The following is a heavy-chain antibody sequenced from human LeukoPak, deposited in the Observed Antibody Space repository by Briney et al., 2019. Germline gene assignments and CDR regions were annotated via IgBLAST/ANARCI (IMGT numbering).Heavy chain of an antibody. CDR1: GFIFSDYY. D-gene: IGHD1-14*01. Sequence: PGGSLRLSCTASGFIFSDYYMSWIRQAPGRGLEWVSYISGSGGTIFYADAVKGRLTVSRDNAHNSMSLHMDGLRAEDTAVYYCAITRSYNRGQTYDDAFDVWGHGTGVIVSS. CDR2: ISGSGGTI. J-gene: IGHJ3*01. V-gene: IGHV3-11*01. CDR3: AITRSYNRGQTYDDAFDV.